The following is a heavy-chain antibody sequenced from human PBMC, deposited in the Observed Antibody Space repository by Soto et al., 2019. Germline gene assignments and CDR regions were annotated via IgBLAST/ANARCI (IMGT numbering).Heavy chain of an antibody. CDR1: GFSFGSYI. D-gene: IGHD2-2*01. V-gene: IGHV3-21*01. CDR2: ITTSGGSR. J-gene: IGHJ6*02. Sequence: GGSLRLSCAASGFSFGSYIMNWVRQAPGKGLEWVSSITTSGGSRYYADSVRGRFTISRDNAKNSLYLEMNSLRADDTAVYFCARSMTSGDDWGQGTTVTVSS. CDR3: ARSMTSGDD.